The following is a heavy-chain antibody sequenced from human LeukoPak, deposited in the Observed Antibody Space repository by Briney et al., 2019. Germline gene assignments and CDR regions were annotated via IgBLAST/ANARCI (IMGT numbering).Heavy chain of an antibody. CDR2: ISSSGRST. CDR1: GFTFSNYA. J-gene: IGHJ4*02. V-gene: IGHV3-23*01. CDR3: ARRGDYLDY. Sequence: GGSLRLSCAASGFTFSNYAMSWVRQAPGKGLEWVSAISSSGRSTYYADSVKGRFTISRDDSKNTLYLQMNSLRAEDTAVYYCARRGDYLDYWGQGTLVTVSS. D-gene: IGHD3-16*01.